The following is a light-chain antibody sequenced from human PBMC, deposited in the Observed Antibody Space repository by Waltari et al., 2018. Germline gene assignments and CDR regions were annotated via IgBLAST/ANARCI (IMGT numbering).Light chain of an antibody. V-gene: IGLV3-21*02. CDR2: DDG. CDR3: QVWDSGSDHYV. J-gene: IGLJ1*01. Sequence: SYVLTQPPSVPVAPGQTARISCDGNNIGSKNVHWYQQKPGQAPVLVVYDDGDRPSGIPERFSGSNSGNTATLTISRVDAGDEADYYCQVWDSGSDHYVFGTVTKVTVL. CDR1: NIGSKN.